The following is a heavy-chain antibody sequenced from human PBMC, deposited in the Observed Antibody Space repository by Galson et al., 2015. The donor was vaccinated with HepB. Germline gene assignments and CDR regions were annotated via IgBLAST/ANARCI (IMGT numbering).Heavy chain of an antibody. CDR1: GGTFSSYT. D-gene: IGHD2-2*01. Sequence: SVKVSCKASGGTFSSYTISWVRQAPGQGLEWMGRIIPILGIANYAQKFQGRVTITADKSTSTAYMELSSLRSEDTAVYYCASVSTANYYYYGMDVWGQGTTVTVSS. J-gene: IGHJ6*02. V-gene: IGHV1-69*02. CDR3: ASVSTANYYYYGMDV. CDR2: IIPILGIA.